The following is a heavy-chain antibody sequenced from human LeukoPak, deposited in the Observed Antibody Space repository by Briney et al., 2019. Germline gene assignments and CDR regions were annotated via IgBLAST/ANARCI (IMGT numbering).Heavy chain of an antibody. Sequence: SVKVSCKASGGTLSSYAISWVRQAPGQGLEWMGGIIPIFGTANYAQKFQGRVTITADESTSTAYMELSSLRSEDTAVYYCARKLTGDDSAYYYYGMDVWGQGTTVTVSS. V-gene: IGHV1-69*01. CDR1: GGTLSSYA. CDR2: IIPIFGTA. D-gene: IGHD7-27*01. CDR3: ARKLTGDDSAYYYYGMDV. J-gene: IGHJ6*02.